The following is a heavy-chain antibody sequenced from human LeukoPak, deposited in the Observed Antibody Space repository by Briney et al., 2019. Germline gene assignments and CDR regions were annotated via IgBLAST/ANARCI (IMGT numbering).Heavy chain of an antibody. CDR3: ARDQGSGSSGWFAGVY. J-gene: IGHJ4*02. CDR1: GYTFTGYY. D-gene: IGHD6-19*01. Sequence: ASVKVSCKASGYTFTGYYMHWVRQAPGQGLEWMGWINPNSGGTNYAQKFQGRVTMTRDTSISTAYMELSRLRSDDTAVYYCARDQGSGSSGWFAGVYWGQGTLVTVSS. V-gene: IGHV1-2*02. CDR2: INPNSGGT.